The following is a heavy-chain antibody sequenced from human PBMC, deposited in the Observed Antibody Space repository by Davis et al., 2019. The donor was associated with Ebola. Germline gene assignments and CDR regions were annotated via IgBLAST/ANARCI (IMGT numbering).Heavy chain of an antibody. D-gene: IGHD3-10*01. CDR3: AKDLLTDRLWFGEQGY. J-gene: IGHJ4*02. Sequence: PGGSLRLSCAASGFTFSSYGMHWVRQAPGKGLEWVAFIRYDGSNKYYADSVKGRFTISRDNSKNTLYLQMNSLRAEDTAVYYCAKDLLTDRLWFGEQGYWGQGTLVTVSS. CDR2: IRYDGSNK. CDR1: GFTFSSYG. V-gene: IGHV3-30*02.